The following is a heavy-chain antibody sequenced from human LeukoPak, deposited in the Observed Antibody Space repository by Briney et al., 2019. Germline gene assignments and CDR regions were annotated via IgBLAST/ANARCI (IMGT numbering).Heavy chain of an antibody. Sequence: ASVKVSCKASGYTFTSYDINWVRQATGQGGEWMGWMNPNSGKTGYAQKFQGRVTMTRNTSISTAYMELSSLRSEDTAVYYCASICTSCHNIWFDRWGQGTLVTVSS. CDR2: MNPNSGKT. CDR1: GYTFTSYD. J-gene: IGHJ5*02. D-gene: IGHD2-2*02. CDR3: ASICTSCHNIWFDR. V-gene: IGHV1-8*01.